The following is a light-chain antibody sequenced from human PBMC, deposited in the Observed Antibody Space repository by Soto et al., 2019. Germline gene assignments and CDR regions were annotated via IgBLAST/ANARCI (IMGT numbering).Light chain of an antibody. CDR3: QQSHSPPMT. Sequence: DIQMTQSPPSLSASVGDRVTITCRASQSISTYLSWYQQKPGKAPTLLIYAASNLQSGVPSRFSGSGSGTDFTLTIDSLQPEDFATYYCQQSHSPPMTFGQGTMVDIK. CDR1: QSISTY. V-gene: IGKV1-39*01. CDR2: AAS. J-gene: IGKJ1*01.